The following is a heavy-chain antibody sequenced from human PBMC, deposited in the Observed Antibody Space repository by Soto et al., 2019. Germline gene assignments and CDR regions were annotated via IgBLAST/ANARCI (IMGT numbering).Heavy chain of an antibody. V-gene: IGHV1-18*01. CDR1: GYTFTNYV. CDR3: ARVGSSYFYYYYMDV. CDR2: ISIYNGNT. D-gene: IGHD2-2*03. Sequence: QVQLVQSGAEVKKPGASVKVSCQASGYTFTNYVISWVRQAPGQGLEWMGWISIYNGNTNYAQKFQGRVTMTTDMSTSTASMELRSLRSDDSAVYYCARVGSSYFYYYYMDVWGKGTPVTVSS. J-gene: IGHJ6*03.